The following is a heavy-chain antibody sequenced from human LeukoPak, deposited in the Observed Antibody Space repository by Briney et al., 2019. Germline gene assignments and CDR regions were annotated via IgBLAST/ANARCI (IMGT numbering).Heavy chain of an antibody. CDR3: ARVDMTTVTIDY. CDR1: GYTXTDXX. J-gene: IGHJ4*02. V-gene: IGHV1-2*02. CDR2: TNPHSGDT. Sequence: ASVRVSCKAYGYTXTDXXXHXXXXXXGXGXXWXXWTNPHSGDTNLAQKFQGRVTMTRDTSINTAYIELTRLTSDDSAVYYCARVDMTTVTIDYWGQGTLVTVSS. D-gene: IGHD4-17*01.